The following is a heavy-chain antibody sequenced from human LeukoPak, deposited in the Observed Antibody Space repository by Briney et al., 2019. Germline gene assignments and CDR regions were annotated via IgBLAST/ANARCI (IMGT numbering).Heavy chain of an antibody. CDR2: ISGSGGST. CDR3: ARERGPYDAFDV. Sequence: GGSLRLSCAASGFTFSSYAMSWVRQAPGKGLEWVSAISGSGGSTYYADSVKGRFTISRDNSKSTLYLQMNSLRAEDTAVYYCARERGPYDAFDVWGQGTLVTVSS. D-gene: IGHD3-10*01. J-gene: IGHJ3*01. CDR1: GFTFSSYA. V-gene: IGHV3-23*01.